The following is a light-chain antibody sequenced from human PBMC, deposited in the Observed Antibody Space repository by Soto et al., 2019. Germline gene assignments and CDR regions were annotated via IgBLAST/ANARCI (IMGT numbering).Light chain of an antibody. V-gene: IGKV1-27*01. Sequence: DSQMTQSPSSLSASLGDRVTITCRASQGIGVYLAWFQQKPGKVPRLLIYAASALQSGVPSRFSGGGSGTDFTLTITSLQPEDVATYDCQKYNSAPLTFGGGTKAEIK. J-gene: IGKJ4*02. CDR1: QGIGVY. CDR3: QKYNSAPLT. CDR2: AAS.